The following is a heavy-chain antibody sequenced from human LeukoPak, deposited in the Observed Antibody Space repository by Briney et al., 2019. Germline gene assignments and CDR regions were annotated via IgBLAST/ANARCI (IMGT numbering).Heavy chain of an antibody. CDR3: PRNGFLAGAPRFDP. CDR2: ISSNSSYI. Sequence: GASLRLSCAASGFTFSSYRMNWVRQAPGKGLEWVSSISSNSSYIYYADTVKGRFTISRDNAKNSLYLQMNSLRADDTAVYYCPRNGFLAGAPRFDPWGQGTLVTGSS. D-gene: IGHD3-3*01. V-gene: IGHV3-21*04. J-gene: IGHJ5*02. CDR1: GFTFSSYR.